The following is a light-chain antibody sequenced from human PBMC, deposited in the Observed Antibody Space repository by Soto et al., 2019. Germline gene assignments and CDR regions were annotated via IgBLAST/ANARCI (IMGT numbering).Light chain of an antibody. J-gene: IGKJ1*01. Sequence: EIVMTQSPATLSVSPGDSATLSCRASQSVSNNLAWYHQKPGQAPRVLIYGASIRATGVPARFGGSGSGTEFTLTISSLQSEDFALFYCQQYYNWPLTFGQGTKVEIK. CDR2: GAS. V-gene: IGKV3-15*01. CDR3: QQYYNWPLT. CDR1: QSVSNN.